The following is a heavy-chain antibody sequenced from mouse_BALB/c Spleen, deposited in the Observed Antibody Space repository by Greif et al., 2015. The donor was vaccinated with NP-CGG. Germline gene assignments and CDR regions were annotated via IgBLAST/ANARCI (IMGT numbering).Heavy chain of an antibody. Sequence: EVKLMESGGGLVQPGGSLRLSCAPSGFTFTDYYMSWVRQPPGKALEWLGFIRNKANGYTTEYSASVKGRFTISRDNSQSILYLQMNTLRAEDSATYYCAREYGNYFDYWRQGTTLTVSS. D-gene: IGHD2-10*02. CDR2: IRNKANGYTT. CDR3: AREYGNYFDY. J-gene: IGHJ2*01. V-gene: IGHV7-3*02. CDR1: GFTFTDYY.